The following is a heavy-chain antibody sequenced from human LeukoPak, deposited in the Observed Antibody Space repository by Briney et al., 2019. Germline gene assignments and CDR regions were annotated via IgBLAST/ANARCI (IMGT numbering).Heavy chain of an antibody. CDR3: ARDPDSRGTEPPFFDH. V-gene: IGHV3-21*01. J-gene: IGHJ4*02. CDR2: ISRSGSYI. CDR1: GFDITAYT. Sequence: GGSLRLSCSGSGFDITAYTVTWVRQVPGKSLEWVSSISRSGSYIHYAPSVKGRFTISRDNAKRSVYLQMKSLRADDTALYYCARDPDSRGTEPPFFDHWGRGTLVTVSS. D-gene: IGHD3-22*01.